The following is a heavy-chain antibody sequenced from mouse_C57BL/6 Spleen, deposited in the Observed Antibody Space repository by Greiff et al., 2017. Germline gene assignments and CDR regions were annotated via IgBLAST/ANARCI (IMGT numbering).Heavy chain of an antibody. D-gene: IGHD2-14*01. Sequence: QVQLQQPGAELVKPGASVKMSCKASGYTFTSYWMTWVKQRPGQGLEWIGDIYPGSGSSNYNEKFKSKATLTVDTSSSTAYMQRSSLTSEDSAVYYCAREGTTEFAYWGQGTLVTVSA. CDR1: GYTFTSYW. CDR3: AREGTTEFAY. J-gene: IGHJ3*01. CDR2: IYPGSGSS. V-gene: IGHV1-55*01.